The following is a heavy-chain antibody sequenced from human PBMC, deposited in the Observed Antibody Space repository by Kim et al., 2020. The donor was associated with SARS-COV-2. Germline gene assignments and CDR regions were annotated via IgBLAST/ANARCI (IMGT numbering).Heavy chain of an antibody. Sequence: GGSLRLSCAASGFTFSSYAMHWVRQAPGKGLEWVAVISYDGSNKYYADSVKGRFTISRDNSKNTLYLQMNSLRAEDTAVYYCARTKGAGYYYGMDVWGQGTTVNVSS. CDR3: ARTKGAGYYYGMDV. CDR1: GFTFSSYA. D-gene: IGHD2-8*01. CDR2: ISYDGSNK. V-gene: IGHV3-30-3*01. J-gene: IGHJ6*02.